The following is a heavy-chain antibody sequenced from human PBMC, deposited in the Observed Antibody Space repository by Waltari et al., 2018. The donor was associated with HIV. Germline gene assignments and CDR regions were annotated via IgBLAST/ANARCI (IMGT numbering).Heavy chain of an antibody. J-gene: IGHJ4*02. CDR1: GFSFSNYW. CDR3: ARDFPLEGDNGDYFDT. Sequence: EVHLVESGGGLVQPGGSLRLSCAASGFSFSNYWMSWVRQAPGKGVEWVANIKQDGSEKYYVGSVKGRFTISRDNAKNSLYLQMNSLSADDTAVYYCARDFPLEGDNGDYFDTWGQVTLVTVSS. D-gene: IGHD1-26*01. CDR2: IKQDGSEK. V-gene: IGHV3-7*01.